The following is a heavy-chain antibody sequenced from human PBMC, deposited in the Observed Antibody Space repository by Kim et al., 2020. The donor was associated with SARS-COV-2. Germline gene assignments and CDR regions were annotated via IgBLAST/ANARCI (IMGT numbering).Heavy chain of an antibody. J-gene: IGHJ2*01. D-gene: IGHD3-16*01. CDR3: ARGWGQQSWYFDL. CDR2: IYHSGST. V-gene: IGHV4-4*02. CDR1: GGSISSSNW. Sequence: SETLSLTCAVSGGSISSSNWWSWVRQPPGKGLEWIGEIYHSGSTNYNPSLKSRVTISVDKSKNQFSLKLSSVTAADTAVYYCARGWGQQSWYFDLWGRGTLVTVSS.